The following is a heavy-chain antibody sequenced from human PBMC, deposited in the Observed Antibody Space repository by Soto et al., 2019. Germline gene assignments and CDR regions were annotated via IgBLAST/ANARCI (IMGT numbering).Heavy chain of an antibody. CDR3: ARDSNYGSGSYYSLFDY. J-gene: IGHJ4*02. Sequence: ASVKVSCKASGGTFSSYAISWVRQAPGQGLEWMGGIIPIFGTANYAQKFQGRVTITADESTSTAYMELSSLRSEDTAVYCCARDSNYGSGSYYSLFDYWGQGTLVTVSS. CDR2: IIPIFGTA. V-gene: IGHV1-69*13. D-gene: IGHD3-10*01. CDR1: GGTFSSYA.